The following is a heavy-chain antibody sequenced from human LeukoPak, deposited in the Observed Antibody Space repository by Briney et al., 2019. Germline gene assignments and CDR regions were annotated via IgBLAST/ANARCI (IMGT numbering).Heavy chain of an antibody. CDR3: ARLRRGGNNWFDP. CDR2: INPNSGGT. CDR1: GYTFTGYY. V-gene: IGHV1-2*02. D-gene: IGHD3-16*01. Sequence: ASVKVSCKASGYTFTGYYMHWVRQAPGQGLEWMGWINPNSGGTNYAQKFQGRVTMTRDTSISTAYMELSSLRSEDTAVYYCARLRRGGNNWFDPWGQGTLVTVSS. J-gene: IGHJ5*02.